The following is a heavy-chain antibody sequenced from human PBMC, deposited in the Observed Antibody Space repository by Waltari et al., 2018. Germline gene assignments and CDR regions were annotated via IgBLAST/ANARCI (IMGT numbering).Heavy chain of an antibody. D-gene: IGHD5-18*01. J-gene: IGHJ4*02. CDR1: GFPFGAYW. Sequence: EVQLVESGGGLVQPGGSRRLPCPASGFPFGAYWMTWVRQAPGKGLEWVSRINIDGGYISYTDSVKGRFTISRDNAKNTLFLQLNSLRADDTAVYYCARKGGRGYPYGPFYYDHWGQGTLVTVSP. V-gene: IGHV3-74*01. CDR2: INIDGGYI. CDR3: ARKGGRGYPYGPFYYDH.